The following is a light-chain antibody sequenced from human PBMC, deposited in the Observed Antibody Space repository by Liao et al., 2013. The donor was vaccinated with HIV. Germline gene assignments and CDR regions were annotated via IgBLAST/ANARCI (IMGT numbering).Light chain of an antibody. J-gene: IGLJ1*01. CDR1: NIGIKS. CDR2: YDN. CDR3: QVWDSSSDHHV. Sequence: SYELTQPPSVSVAPGKTARITCGGNNIGIKSVHWYQRKPGQAPVLVIYYDNARPSGIPERFSGSNSGNTATLTISRVEAGDEADYYCQVWDSSSDHHVFGTGTEVTVL. V-gene: IGLV3-21*01.